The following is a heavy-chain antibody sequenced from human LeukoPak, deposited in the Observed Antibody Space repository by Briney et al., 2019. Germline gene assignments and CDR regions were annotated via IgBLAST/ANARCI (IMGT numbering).Heavy chain of an antibody. Sequence: SETLSLTCTVSGGSISSGGYYWSWIRQHPGKGLEWIGYIYYSGSTNYNPSLKSRVTISVDTSKNQFSLKLSSVTAADTAVYYCARDTPAYYDSSGYSASDAFDIWGQGTMVTVSS. J-gene: IGHJ3*02. CDR3: ARDTPAYYDSSGYSASDAFDI. CDR1: GGSISSGGYY. V-gene: IGHV4-61*08. D-gene: IGHD3-22*01. CDR2: IYYSGST.